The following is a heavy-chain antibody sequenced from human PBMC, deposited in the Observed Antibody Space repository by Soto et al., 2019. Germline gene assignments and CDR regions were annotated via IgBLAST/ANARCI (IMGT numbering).Heavy chain of an antibody. CDR1: GRSISSVNYY. CDR3: ARYGSGECNRGSCYSPFDY. D-gene: IGHD2-15*01. CDR2: IYYSGST. V-gene: IGHV4-30-4*01. J-gene: IGHJ4*02. Sequence: TLSLTCTVSGRSISSVNYYWSWIRQPPGKGLEWIGYIYYSGSTYYNPSLRSRVTISVDTSKNQFSLKLSSVTAADPAVYYCARYGSGECNRGSCYSPFDYWGQGTLVTAS.